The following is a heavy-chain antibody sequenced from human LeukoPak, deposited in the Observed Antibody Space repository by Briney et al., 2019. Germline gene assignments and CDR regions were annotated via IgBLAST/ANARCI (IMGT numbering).Heavy chain of an antibody. CDR2: VSASGGST. D-gene: IGHD3-10*01. V-gene: IGHV3-23*01. CDR1: GFIFRNHA. CDR3: AKSLGNQGVINY. J-gene: IGHJ4*02. Sequence: GGSLRLSCAASGFIFRNHAMNWVRQAPGQGLEWVSGVSASGGSTFNTDSVKGRFSISRDNSKNTLYLEMNSLRPEDTALYYCAKSLGNQGVINYWGQGTLVTVSS.